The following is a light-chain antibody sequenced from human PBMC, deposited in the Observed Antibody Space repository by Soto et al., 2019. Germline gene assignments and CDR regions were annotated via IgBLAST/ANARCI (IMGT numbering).Light chain of an antibody. CDR1: SSDVGSYNL. V-gene: IGLV2-23*02. CDR2: EVS. CDR3: CSYARSSTYV. Sequence: QSVLTQPASVSGSPGQSITISCTGTSSDVGSYNLVSWYQQHPGKAPKLMIYEVSKRPSGVSNRFSGSKSGNTASLTISGLQYEDEADYYCCSYARSSTYVFGTGTKVXVL. J-gene: IGLJ1*01.